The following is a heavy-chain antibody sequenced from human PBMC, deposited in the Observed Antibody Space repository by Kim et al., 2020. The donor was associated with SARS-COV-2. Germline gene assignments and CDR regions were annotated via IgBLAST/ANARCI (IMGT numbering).Heavy chain of an antibody. Sequence: CNPHLKRRVTISVDTSKNQFSLKLSSVTAADTAVYYCARGLTRPLRRLDYWGQGTLVTVSS. CDR3: ARGLTRPLRRLDY. V-gene: IGHV4-34*01. J-gene: IGHJ4*02. D-gene: IGHD4-17*01.